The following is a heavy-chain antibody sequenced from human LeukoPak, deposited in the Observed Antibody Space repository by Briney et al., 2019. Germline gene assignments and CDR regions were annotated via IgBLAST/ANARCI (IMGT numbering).Heavy chain of an antibody. Sequence: SETLSLTCTVSGGSISSSSYYWGWIRQPPGKGLEWIGSIYYSGSTYYNPSLKSRVTISVDTSKNQFSLKLSSVTAADTAVYNCARSVRGVTHFDYWGQGTLVTVSS. CDR2: IYYSGST. V-gene: IGHV4-39*01. CDR3: ARSVRGVTHFDY. CDR1: GGSISSSSYY. D-gene: IGHD3-10*01. J-gene: IGHJ4*02.